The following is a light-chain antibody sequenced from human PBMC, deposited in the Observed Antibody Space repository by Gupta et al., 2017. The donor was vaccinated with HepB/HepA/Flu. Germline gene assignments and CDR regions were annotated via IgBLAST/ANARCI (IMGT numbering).Light chain of an antibody. V-gene: IGLV1-47*01. J-gene: IGLJ2*01. CDR1: NSNIGNNY. Sequence: QSMLTQPPSASGTPGQGVTISCSGSNSNIGNNYVSWYQQIPGTAPKLLIYRDNQRPSGVPDRFSGSKSGTSASLAISGLRADDEADYYCETWDDSLSGQKIFGGGTKLTVL. CDR3: ETWDDSLSGQKI. CDR2: RDN.